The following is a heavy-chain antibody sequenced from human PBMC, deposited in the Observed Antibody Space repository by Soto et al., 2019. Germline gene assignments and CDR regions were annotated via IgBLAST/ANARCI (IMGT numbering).Heavy chain of an antibody. J-gene: IGHJ4*02. CDR1: GFTFTSYW. V-gene: IGHV3-7*04. Sequence: EVQLVESGGGLVQPGGSLRLSCAASGFTFTSYWMTWVRQAPGKGLEWVANIKQDGGEKYYVGSVKGRFTISRDNAENSLYLQLDGLRAEDAAVYYCARGAFPTWGTYPLDYWGQGTLVTVSS. CDR3: ARGAFPTWGTYPLDY. D-gene: IGHD3-16*02. CDR2: IKQDGGEK.